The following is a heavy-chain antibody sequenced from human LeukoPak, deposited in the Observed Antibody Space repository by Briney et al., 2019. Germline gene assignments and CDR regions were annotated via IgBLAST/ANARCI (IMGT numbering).Heavy chain of an antibody. CDR2: ISSSSSTI. Sequence: GGSLRLSCAASGFTFSSYSMNWVRQAPGKGLEWVSYISSSSSTIYYADSVKGRFTISRDNAKNSLYLQMNSLRAEDTAVYHCARSGGADSSSSWFGNYYYYYMDVWGKGTTVTVSS. D-gene: IGHD6-13*01. CDR1: GFTFSSYS. CDR3: ARSGGADSSSSWFGNYYYYYMDV. J-gene: IGHJ6*03. V-gene: IGHV3-48*01.